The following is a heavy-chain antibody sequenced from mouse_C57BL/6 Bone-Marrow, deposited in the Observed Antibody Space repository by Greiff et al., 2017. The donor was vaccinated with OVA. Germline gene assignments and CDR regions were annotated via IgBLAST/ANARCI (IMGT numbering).Heavy chain of an antibody. Sequence: DVKLVESGGDLVKPGGSLKLSCAASGFTFSSYGMSWVRQTPDKRLEWVATISSGGSYTYYPDSVKGRFTISRDNAKNTLYLQMSSLKSEDTAMYYCARQTNYYGDYWGQGTTLIVSS. CDR2: ISSGGSYT. D-gene: IGHD1-1*01. V-gene: IGHV5-6*02. J-gene: IGHJ2*01. CDR1: GFTFSSYG. CDR3: ARQTNYYGDY.